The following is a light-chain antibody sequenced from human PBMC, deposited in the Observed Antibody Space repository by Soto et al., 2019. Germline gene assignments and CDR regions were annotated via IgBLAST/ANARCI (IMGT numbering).Light chain of an antibody. J-gene: IGKJ4*01. CDR1: QSVSNN. V-gene: IGKV3-15*01. Sequence: EIVMTQSPATLSVSPGERATLSCRASQSVSNNLAWYQQKPGQPPRLLIYGASTRATGIPARFSGSGSGTEFTLTISSLQSEDFAVYYCQQYNNWPPDTFGGGTKVEIK. CDR3: QQYNNWPPDT. CDR2: GAS.